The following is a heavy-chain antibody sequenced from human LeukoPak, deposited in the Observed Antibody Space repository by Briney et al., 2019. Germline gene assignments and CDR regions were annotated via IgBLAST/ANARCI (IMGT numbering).Heavy chain of an antibody. J-gene: IGHJ6*02. CDR3: ARGYCGGDCYSLYYYGMDV. D-gene: IGHD2-21*02. CDR1: GFTVSSNY. CDR2: IYSGGST. V-gene: IGHV3-53*01. Sequence: GGSLRLSCAASGFTVSSNYMSWVRQAPGKGLEWVSVIYSGGSTYYADSVKGRFTISRDNSKNTLYLQMNSLRAEDTAVYYCARGYCGGDCYSLYYYGMDVWGQGTTVTVSS.